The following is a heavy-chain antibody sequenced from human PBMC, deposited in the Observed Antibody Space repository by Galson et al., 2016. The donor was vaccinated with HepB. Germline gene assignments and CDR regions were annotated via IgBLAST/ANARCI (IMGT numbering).Heavy chain of an antibody. CDR2: TFYRSKWYY. CDR1: GDSVSNNSAA. V-gene: IGHV6-1*01. CDR3: ARAASGRGDWFDP. J-gene: IGHJ5*02. Sequence: CAISGDSVSNNSAAWNWIRQSPSRGLEWLGRTFYRSKWYYEYGASVKGRITNNADTSKNQFSLQLKSVTPEDTASYYCARAASGRGDWFDPWGRETLVTVSS. D-gene: IGHD2-15*01.